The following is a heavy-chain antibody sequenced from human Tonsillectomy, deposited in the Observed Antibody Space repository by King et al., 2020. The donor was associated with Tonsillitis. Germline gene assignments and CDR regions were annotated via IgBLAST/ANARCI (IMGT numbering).Heavy chain of an antibody. Sequence: VQLVESGGGLVQPGRSLRLSCAASGFTFDDYAMHWVRQAPGKGLEWVSGISWNSGSIGYADSVKGRFTISRDNAKNSLYLQMNSLRAEDTALYYCAKVGGITIFGVGYFDYWGQGTLVTVSS. J-gene: IGHJ4*02. D-gene: IGHD3-3*01. CDR2: ISWNSGSI. CDR3: AKVGGITIFGVGYFDY. CDR1: GFTFDDYA. V-gene: IGHV3-9*01.